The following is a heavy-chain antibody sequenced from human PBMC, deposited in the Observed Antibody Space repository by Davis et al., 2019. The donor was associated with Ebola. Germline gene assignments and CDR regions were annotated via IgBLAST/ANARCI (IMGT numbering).Heavy chain of an antibody. CDR3: ARVRSNAFDI. V-gene: IGHV1-2*04. Sequence: VSVKVSCKASGYTISDYYTHWVRQAPGQGLEWMGWIHGNTGGTNYAQNFQGWVTLTRDTSINTAYMELSRLNSDDTAVYYCARVRSNAFDIWGQGTMVIVSS. D-gene: IGHD5/OR15-5a*01. CDR2: IHGNTGGT. J-gene: IGHJ3*02. CDR1: GYTISDYY.